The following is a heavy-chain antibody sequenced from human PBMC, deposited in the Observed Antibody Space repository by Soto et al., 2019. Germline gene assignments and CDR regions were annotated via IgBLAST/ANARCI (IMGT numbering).Heavy chain of an antibody. Sequence: SVKLSCRASGGTLSSDAISWLRQAPGQGLEWMGAIIPIFGTANYAQKFQGRVTITADESTSTAYVELSSLRSEDTAVYFCARAPGEYYSSSPWWFDPWRQGTLVTVSS. V-gene: IGHV1-69*13. CDR1: GGTLSSDA. CDR2: IIPIFGTA. D-gene: IGHD6-6*01. J-gene: IGHJ5*02. CDR3: ARAPGEYYSSSPWWFDP.